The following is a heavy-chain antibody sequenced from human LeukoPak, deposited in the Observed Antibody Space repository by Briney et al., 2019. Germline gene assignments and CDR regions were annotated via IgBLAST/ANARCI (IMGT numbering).Heavy chain of an antibody. D-gene: IGHD2-15*01. CDR1: GFTFSTYG. Sequence: PGGSLRLSCAASGFTFSTYGMFWVRQPPGKGREWGALIRDDGSDKYYGHSVKGRFTISRDNSKNTLYLQMDSLRAEDTAVYYCAKARVVVAATTYCIDYWGQGTLVTVSS. CDR3: AKARVVVAATTYCIDY. V-gene: IGHV3-30*02. J-gene: IGHJ4*02. CDR2: IRDDGSDK.